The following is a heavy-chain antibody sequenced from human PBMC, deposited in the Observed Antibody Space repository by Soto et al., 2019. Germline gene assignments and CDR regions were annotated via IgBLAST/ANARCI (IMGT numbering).Heavy chain of an antibody. D-gene: IGHD6-6*01. CDR1: GYSFTSYW. Sequence: PGESLKISCKGSGYSFTSYWIGWVRQMPGKGLEWMGIIYPGDSDTRYSPSFQGQVTISADKSIGTAYLQWSSLKASDTAMYYCARAKYSSSYYYYGMDVWGQGTTVTVS. J-gene: IGHJ6*02. V-gene: IGHV5-51*01. CDR2: IYPGDSDT. CDR3: ARAKYSSSYYYYGMDV.